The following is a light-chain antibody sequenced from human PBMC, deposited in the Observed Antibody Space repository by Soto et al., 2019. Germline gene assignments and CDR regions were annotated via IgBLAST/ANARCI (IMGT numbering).Light chain of an antibody. J-gene: IGKJ1*01. CDR2: GAS. CDR1: QSFSSN. Sequence: EIVMTQSPATLSVSPGERATLSCRASQSFSSNLAWYQQKPGQAPRLLIYGASTRAAGIPARFRGSGSGTDFTLTISSLQAEDVAVYYCQQYYSTTWTFGQGTKVDIK. V-gene: IGKV3-15*01. CDR3: QQYYSTTWT.